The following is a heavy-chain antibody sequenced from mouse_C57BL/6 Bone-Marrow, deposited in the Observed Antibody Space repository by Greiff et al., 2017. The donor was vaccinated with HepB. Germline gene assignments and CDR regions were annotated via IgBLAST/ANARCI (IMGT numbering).Heavy chain of an antibody. J-gene: IGHJ4*01. CDR1: GFTFSSYS. CDR3: ARGGYYGKPSAMDY. CDR2: ISDGGSYT. D-gene: IGHD1-1*01. V-gene: IGHV5-4*01. Sequence: EVQVVESGGGLVKPGGSLKLSCAASGFTFSSYSMSWVRQTPEKRLEWVATISDGGSYTYYPDNVKGRFTISRDNAKNNLYLQMSQLKSEDTAMYYCARGGYYGKPSAMDYWGQGTSVTVSS.